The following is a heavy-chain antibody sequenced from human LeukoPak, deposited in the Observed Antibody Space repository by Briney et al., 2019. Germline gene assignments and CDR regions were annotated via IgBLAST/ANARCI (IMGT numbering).Heavy chain of an antibody. V-gene: IGHV4-34*01. CDR1: GGSFSGYY. Sequence: SETLSLTCAVYGGSFSGYYWSWIRQPPGKGLEWIGEINHSGSTNYNPSLKSRVTISVDTSKNQFSLKLSSVTAADTAVYYCARAFFRSRRGYSYGPISPSGYYYYYMDVWGKGTTVTISS. CDR3: ARAFFRSRRGYSYGPISPSGYYYYYMDV. J-gene: IGHJ6*03. D-gene: IGHD5-18*01. CDR2: INHSGST.